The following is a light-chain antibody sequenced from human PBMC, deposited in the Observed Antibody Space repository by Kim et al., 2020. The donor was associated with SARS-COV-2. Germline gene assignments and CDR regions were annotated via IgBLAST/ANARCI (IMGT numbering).Light chain of an antibody. CDR2: DFS. J-gene: IGLJ1*01. CDR3: SSYRSSGYV. V-gene: IGLV2-14*03. Sequence: QSALTQPASVSGSPGQSITISCTGTSSDVGGYNYVSWYQQYPGKAPKLMIYDFSKRPSGVSNRFSGSKSGNTASLTISGLQAEDEADYYCSSYRSSGYVFGTGTKVTVL. CDR1: SSDVGGYNY.